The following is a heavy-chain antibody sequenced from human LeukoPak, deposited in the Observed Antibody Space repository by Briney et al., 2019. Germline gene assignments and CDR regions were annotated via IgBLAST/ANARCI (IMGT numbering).Heavy chain of an antibody. V-gene: IGHV4-34*01. CDR2: INHSGST. D-gene: IGHD3-3*01. CDR3: ARGRVRSFGVVIPFFDY. J-gene: IGHJ4*02. CDR1: GGSFSGYY. Sequence: SETLSLTCAVYGGSFSGYYWSWIRQPPGKGLEWIGEINHSGSTNYNPSLKSRVTLSVDTSKNQFSLKLSSVTAADTAVYYCARGRVRSFGVVIPFFDYWGQGTLVTVSS.